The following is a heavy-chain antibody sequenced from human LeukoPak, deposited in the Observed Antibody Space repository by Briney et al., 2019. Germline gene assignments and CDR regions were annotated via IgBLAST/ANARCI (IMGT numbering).Heavy chain of an antibody. CDR3: ATDRATQYFDY. Sequence: PGRSLRLSCAASGITFRSCGMHWVRQAPGKGLEWVAFIWYDGSNKYYADSVKGRFTISRDNSRNTLFLQMNSLRAEDTAVYYCATDRATQYFDYWGQGTLVSVSS. J-gene: IGHJ4*02. D-gene: IGHD2-15*01. CDR2: IWYDGSNK. V-gene: IGHV3-33*01. CDR1: GITFRSCG.